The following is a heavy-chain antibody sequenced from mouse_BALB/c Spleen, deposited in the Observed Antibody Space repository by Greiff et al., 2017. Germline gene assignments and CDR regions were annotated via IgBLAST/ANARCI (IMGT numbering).Heavy chain of an antibody. CDR3: ARLYGSSYGYFDD. CDR2: ISSGGGST. CDR1: GFAFSSYD. V-gene: IGHV5-12-1*01. Sequence: EVQLQESGGGLVKPGGSLKLSCAASGFAFSSYDMSWVRQTPEKRLEWVAYISSGGGSTYYPDTVKGRFTISRDNAKNTLYLQMSSLKSEDTAMYDSARLYGSSYGYFDDWGEGTTRTVSS. D-gene: IGHD1-1*01. J-gene: IGHJ2*01.